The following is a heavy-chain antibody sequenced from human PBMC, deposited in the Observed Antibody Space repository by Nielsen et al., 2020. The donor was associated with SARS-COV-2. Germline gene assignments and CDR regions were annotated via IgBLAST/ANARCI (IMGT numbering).Heavy chain of an antibody. D-gene: IGHD1-1*01. Sequence: ASVKVSCKASGNTFTNYYIHWMRQAPGQGLEWVGIIDPPRGTTSYSHSLWGRVTVSSDTSTSTVYMELRSLRSDDTAVYYCARPITNNYYYYYMDVWGKGTTVTVSS. CDR1: GNTFTNYY. J-gene: IGHJ6*03. CDR2: IDPPRGTT. V-gene: IGHV1-46*01. CDR3: ARPITNNYYYYYMDV.